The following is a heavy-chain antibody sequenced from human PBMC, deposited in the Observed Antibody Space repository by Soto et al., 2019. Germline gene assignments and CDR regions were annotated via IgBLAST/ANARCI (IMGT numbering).Heavy chain of an antibody. CDR3: VKDAPQPFSD. D-gene: IGHD3-10*01. J-gene: IGHJ4*02. Sequence: EVHLLESAGGLVQPGGSLRISCAASGFVFSDYAMSWVRQAPGKGLEWLSAISGDAHDTYYAASVKGRFTISRDNSKNTLYLQTDSLRGEDTARYYCVKDAPQPFSDWGRGTLVTVSS. CDR2: ISGDAHDT. V-gene: IGHV3-23*01. CDR1: GFVFSDYA.